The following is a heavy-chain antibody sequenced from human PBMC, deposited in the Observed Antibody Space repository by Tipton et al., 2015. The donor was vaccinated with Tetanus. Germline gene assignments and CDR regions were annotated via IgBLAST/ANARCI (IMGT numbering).Heavy chain of an antibody. CDR1: GFTFSSYA. Sequence: SLRLSCAASGFTFSSYAMHWVRQAPGKGLEWVAVISYDGSNKYYADSVKGRFTISRGNSKNTLYLQMNSLRAEDTAVYYCARSAGLIREYCSGGSCYPGHGSNWFDPWGQGTLVTVSS. D-gene: IGHD2-15*01. CDR3: ARSAGLIREYCSGGSCYPGHGSNWFDP. J-gene: IGHJ5*02. CDR2: ISYDGSNK. V-gene: IGHV3-30-3*01.